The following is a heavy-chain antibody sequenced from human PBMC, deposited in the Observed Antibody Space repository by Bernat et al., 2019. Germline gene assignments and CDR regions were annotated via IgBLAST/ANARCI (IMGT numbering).Heavy chain of an antibody. V-gene: IGHV4-59*01. CDR2: IYYSGST. J-gene: IGHJ5*02. CDR1: GGSISSYY. D-gene: IGHD6-13*01. Sequence: QVQLQESGPGLVKPSETLSLTCTVSGGSISSYYWSWIRQPPGKGLEWIGYIYYSGSTNYNPSLKSRVTISVDTSKNQFSLKLSSVTAADTAVYYCARAGYSSRGGFDPWGQGTLVTVSS. CDR3: ARAGYSSRGGFDP.